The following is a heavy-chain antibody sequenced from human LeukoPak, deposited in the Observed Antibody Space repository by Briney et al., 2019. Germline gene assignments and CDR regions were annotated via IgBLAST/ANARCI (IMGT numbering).Heavy chain of an antibody. V-gene: IGHV1-8*01. Sequence: ASVKVSRKASGYTFTSYDINWVRQATGQGLEWMGWMNPNSGNTGYAQKFQGRVTMTRNTSISTAYMELSSLRSEDTAVYYCARASNYYGSGSYSFWGQGTLVTVSS. D-gene: IGHD3-10*01. J-gene: IGHJ4*02. CDR3: ARASNYYGSGSYSF. CDR2: MNPNSGNT. CDR1: GYTFTSYD.